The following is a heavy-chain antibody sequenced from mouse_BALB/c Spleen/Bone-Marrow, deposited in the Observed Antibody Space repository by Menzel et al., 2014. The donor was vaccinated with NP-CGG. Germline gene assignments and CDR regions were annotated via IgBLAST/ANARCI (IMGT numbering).Heavy chain of an antibody. CDR2: IDPANGNT. Sequence: EVQLQQPGAELVQPGASVKLSCTASGFNIKDTYMHWVKQRPDQGLEWIGRIDPANGNTKYNPKFQGKATITADTSSNTAYLQLRSLTSEDTAVYYCARYRLGTYFDLRGQATTLTVSS. V-gene: IGHV14-3*02. D-gene: IGHD2-14*01. J-gene: IGHJ2*01. CDR1: GFNIKDTY. CDR3: ARYRLGTYFDL.